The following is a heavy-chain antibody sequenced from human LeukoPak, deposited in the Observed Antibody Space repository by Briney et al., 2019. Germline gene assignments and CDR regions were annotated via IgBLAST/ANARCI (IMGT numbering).Heavy chain of an antibody. V-gene: IGHV5-10-1*01. CDR2: IDPSDSYT. CDR1: GYSFTSYW. J-gene: IGHJ4*02. Sequence: GESLKISCRGSGYSFTSYWISWVRQMPGKGLEWMGRIDPSDSYTNYSPSFQGHVTISADKSISTAYLQWSSLKASDTAMYYCARHGTGYSSSWYYYWGQGTLVTVSS. CDR3: ARHGTGYSSSWYYY. D-gene: IGHD6-13*01.